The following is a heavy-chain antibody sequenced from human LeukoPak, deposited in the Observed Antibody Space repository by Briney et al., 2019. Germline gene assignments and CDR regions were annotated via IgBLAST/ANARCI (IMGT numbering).Heavy chain of an antibody. J-gene: IGHJ6*02. D-gene: IGHD6-19*01. Sequence: GGSLRLSCAASGFTFSSYSMNWVRQAPGKGLEWVAVISYDGSSKYYANSVKGRFTISRDNSKNTLYLQMNSLRTEDTAVYYCAKDWGIVVAGTSHYGMDVWGQGTTVTVSS. CDR2: ISYDGSSK. CDR1: GFTFSSYS. CDR3: AKDWGIVVAGTSHYGMDV. V-gene: IGHV3-30*18.